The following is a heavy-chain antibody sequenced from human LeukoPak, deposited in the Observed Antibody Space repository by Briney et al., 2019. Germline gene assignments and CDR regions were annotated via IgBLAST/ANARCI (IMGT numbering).Heavy chain of an antibody. J-gene: IGHJ4*02. Sequence: KPSETLSLTCTVSGGSISSSSYYWGWIRQPPGKGMEWIGSIYYSGSTYYNPSLKSRVTISVDTSKNQFSLKLSSVTAADTAVYYCARIQLLLWFGESYYWGQGTLVTVSS. CDR3: ARIQLLLWFGESYY. CDR2: IYYSGST. D-gene: IGHD3-10*01. V-gene: IGHV4-39*01. CDR1: GGSISSSSYY.